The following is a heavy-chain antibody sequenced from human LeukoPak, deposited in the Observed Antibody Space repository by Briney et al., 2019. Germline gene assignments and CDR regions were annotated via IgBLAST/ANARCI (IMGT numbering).Heavy chain of an antibody. V-gene: IGHV4-31*03. CDR1: GGSVSSAGYF. CDR3: ARAPSRGYTYVQDAFDI. D-gene: IGHD5-18*01. J-gene: IGHJ3*02. Sequence: SQTLSLTCTVSGGSVSSAGYFWSWLRQHPGKGLEWIGYIYYSGNTYYNPSLKSRVTISVDTSKNQFSLNLSSVTAADTAVYFCARAPSRGYTYVQDAFDIWGQGTMVTVS. CDR2: IYYSGNT.